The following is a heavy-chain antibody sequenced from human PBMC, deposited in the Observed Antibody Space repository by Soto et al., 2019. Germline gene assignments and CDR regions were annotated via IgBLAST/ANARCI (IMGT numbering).Heavy chain of an antibody. CDR1: GFLFSTYV. J-gene: IGHJ4*02. D-gene: IGHD3-10*01. Sequence: GGALRLSCEASGFLFSTYVMSWVRQVPGKGLEWVSGISGSAGSTYYADSVKGRFTISRDNSKNTLYLQMNSLRVEDTAVYYCAKAPAYYYGSGTSHFDYWGQGTLVTVSS. V-gene: IGHV3-23*01. CDR2: ISGSAGST. CDR3: AKAPAYYYGSGTSHFDY.